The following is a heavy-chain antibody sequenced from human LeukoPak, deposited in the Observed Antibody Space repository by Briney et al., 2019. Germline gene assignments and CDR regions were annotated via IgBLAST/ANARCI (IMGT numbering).Heavy chain of an antibody. V-gene: IGHV4-59*08. Sequence: SETLSLTCTVSGGSISSYYWSWMRQPPGKGLEWIGYIYYSGSTNYNPSLKSRVTISVDTSKNQFSLKLSSVTAADTAAYYCARQLGYGSDYWGQGTLVTVSS. CDR3: ARQLGYGSDY. CDR1: GGSISSYY. J-gene: IGHJ4*02. CDR2: IYYSGST. D-gene: IGHD4-17*01.